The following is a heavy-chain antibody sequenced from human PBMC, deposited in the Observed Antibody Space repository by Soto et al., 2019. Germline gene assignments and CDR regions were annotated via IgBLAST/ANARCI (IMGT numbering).Heavy chain of an antibody. CDR3: TGSRGWLTDH. J-gene: IGHJ4*02. V-gene: IGHV3-7*01. Sequence: PGGSLRLSCTASGFPFSDYWMSWFRQAPGKGLEWVANIKKDGSEKNYVDSVKGRFTISRDNIKNLQYLQMNSLRDDDTAVYYCTGSRGWLTDHWGQGTLVTVSS. CDR1: GFPFSDYW. D-gene: IGHD6-19*01. CDR2: IKKDGSEK.